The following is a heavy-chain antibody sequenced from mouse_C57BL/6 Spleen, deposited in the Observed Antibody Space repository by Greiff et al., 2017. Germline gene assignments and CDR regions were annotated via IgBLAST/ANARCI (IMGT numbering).Heavy chain of an antibody. CDR3: ASIPYGSSPYWYFDV. D-gene: IGHD1-1*01. J-gene: IGHJ1*03. V-gene: IGHV1-81*01. CDR2: IYPRSGNT. CDR1: GYTFTSYG. Sequence: VQLQQSGAELARPGASVKLSCKASGYTFTSYGISWVKQRTGQGLEWIGEIYPRSGNTYYNEKFKGKATLTADKSSSTAYMELRSLTSEDSAVYFCASIPYGSSPYWYFDVWGTGTTVTVSS.